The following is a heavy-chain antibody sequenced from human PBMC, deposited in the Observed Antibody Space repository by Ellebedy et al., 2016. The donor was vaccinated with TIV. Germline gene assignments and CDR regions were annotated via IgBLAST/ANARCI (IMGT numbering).Heavy chain of an antibody. J-gene: IGHJ4*02. D-gene: IGHD3-10*01. V-gene: IGHV3-23*01. CDR2: ISGSGGST. CDR3: AKVSGDERLLWFGELALGVRGEFDY. Sequence: GESLKISCAASGFTFGDYAMSWFRQAPGKGLEWVSAISGSGGSTYYADSVKGRFTISRDNSKNTLYLQMNSQRAEDKAVYYCAKVSGDERLLWFGELALGVRGEFDYWGQGTLVTVSS. CDR1: GFTFGDYA.